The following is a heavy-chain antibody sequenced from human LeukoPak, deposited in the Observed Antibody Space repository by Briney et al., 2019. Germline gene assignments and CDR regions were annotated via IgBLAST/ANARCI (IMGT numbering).Heavy chain of an antibody. CDR3: ARASKKFGELYY. V-gene: IGHV1-2*02. Sequence: ASVKVSCKASGYTFTGYYMHWVRQAPGQGLEWMGWINPNSGGTNYAQKFQGRVTMTRDTSIGTAYMGLSRLRSDDTAVYYCARASKKFGELYYGGQGTLVTVSS. CDR2: INPNSGGT. CDR1: GYTFTGYY. D-gene: IGHD3-10*01. J-gene: IGHJ4*02.